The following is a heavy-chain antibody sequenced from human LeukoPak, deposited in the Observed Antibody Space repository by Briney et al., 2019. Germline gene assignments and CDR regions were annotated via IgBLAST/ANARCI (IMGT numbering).Heavy chain of an antibody. D-gene: IGHD4/OR15-4a*01. CDR3: ARRASFDY. V-gene: IGHV4-34*01. J-gene: IGHJ4*02. CDR2: INHSGST. Sequence: SETLSLTCAVYGGSFSGYYWSWIRQPPGKGLEWIGEINHSGSTNYNPSLKSRVTISVDTSKNQFSLKLSSVTAADTAVYYCARRASFDYWGQGTLVTVSS. CDR1: GGSFSGYY.